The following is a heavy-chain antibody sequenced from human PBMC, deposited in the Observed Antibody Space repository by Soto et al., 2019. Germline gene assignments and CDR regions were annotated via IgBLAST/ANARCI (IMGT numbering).Heavy chain of an antibody. Sequence: ASVKVSCKAAGYTFSAYYIHWVRQAPGQGLEWMGWINPNSRGTKYAENFQGRVTLTRDTSISTAYMELSRLRSDDSAVYFCTRDPPNRDYYGMDVWGQGTKVTVYS. CDR3: TRDPPNRDYYGMDV. CDR1: GYTFSAYY. CDR2: INPNSRGT. J-gene: IGHJ6*02. V-gene: IGHV1-2*02.